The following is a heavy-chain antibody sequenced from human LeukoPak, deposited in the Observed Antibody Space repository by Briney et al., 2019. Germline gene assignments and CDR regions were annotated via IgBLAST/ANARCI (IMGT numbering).Heavy chain of an antibody. Sequence: AGGSLRLSCAASGVMFPSYWMTWVRQAPGKGLEWVANIKQDGSEKHYADSVKGRFTISRDNAKNSVYLQMNSLRAEDTAVYYCARRHHFGFLDSWGQGTLVTVSS. D-gene: IGHD3-10*01. V-gene: IGHV3-7*04. CDR2: IKQDGSEK. J-gene: IGHJ4*02. CDR3: ARRHHFGFLDS. CDR1: GVMFPSYW.